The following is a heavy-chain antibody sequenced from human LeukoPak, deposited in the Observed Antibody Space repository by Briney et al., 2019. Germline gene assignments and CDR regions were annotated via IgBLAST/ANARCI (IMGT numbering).Heavy chain of an antibody. CDR2: IRSDGSFT. Sequence: PGGSLRLSCAASGXPFSNYWMHWVRQAPGKGLVWVSHIRSDGSFTKYADSVKGRFTISRDNAKNTLYLQMNSLRAEDTGMYYCTRDLSVWGQGTTVTVSS. CDR3: TRDLSV. CDR1: GXPFSNYW. V-gene: IGHV3-74*03. J-gene: IGHJ6*02.